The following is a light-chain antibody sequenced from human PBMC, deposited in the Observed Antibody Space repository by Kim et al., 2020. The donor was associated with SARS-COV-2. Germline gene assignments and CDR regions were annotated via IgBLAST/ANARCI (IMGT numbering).Light chain of an antibody. V-gene: IGLV1-44*01. Sequence: QAVVTQSPSASGTPGQRVAISCSGSSTNIGGNTVNWYQQLPGTAPKLLIYSNNQRPSGVPDRFSASKSGTSASLAISGLQSEDEADYYCAAWDDSLNGYGFGTGTKGTVL. CDR1: STNIGGNT. J-gene: IGLJ1*01. CDR2: SNN. CDR3: AAWDDSLNGYG.